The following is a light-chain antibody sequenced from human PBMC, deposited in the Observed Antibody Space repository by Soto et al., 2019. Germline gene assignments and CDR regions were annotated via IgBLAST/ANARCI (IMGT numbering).Light chain of an antibody. CDR2: AAS. V-gene: IGKV1-39*01. CDR1: QSISSY. Sequence: TQMTQAPSSLSASVWDRVTITSRASQSISSYLNWYQQKPPKAPKLLIYAASSLQTGVPSRFSGSASGTDFTLTVCSLQPQDFPTYYYQQSYSTHVFTFAPGTKVDIK. J-gene: IGKJ3*01. CDR3: QQSYSTHVFT.